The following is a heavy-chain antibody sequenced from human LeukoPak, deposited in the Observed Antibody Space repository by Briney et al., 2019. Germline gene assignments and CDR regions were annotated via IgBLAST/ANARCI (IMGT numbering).Heavy chain of an antibody. J-gene: IGHJ4*02. V-gene: IGHV1-2*02. CDR1: GYTFTGYY. Sequence: GASVKVSCKASGYTFTGYYMHWVRQAPGQGLEWMGWINPNSGGTNYAQKFQGRVTMTRDTSISTAYMELSRLRSDDTAVYYCARVELLWFGDADYWGQGTLVTVSS. CDR3: ARVELLWFGDADY. D-gene: IGHD3-10*01. CDR2: INPNSGGT.